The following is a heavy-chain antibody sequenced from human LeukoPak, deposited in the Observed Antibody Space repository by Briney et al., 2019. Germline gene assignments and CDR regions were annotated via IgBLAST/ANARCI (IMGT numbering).Heavy chain of an antibody. V-gene: IGHV1-18*01. CDR2: ISAYDGNT. Sequence: ASETVSCKASGYTLTSHGISRLRLAPGPALEWMGWISAYDGNTNYAQKLQGRVTMTTDTSTSTAYMELRSLRSDDTAVYYCARVAAAGSPAGYWGQGTLVTVSS. J-gene: IGHJ4*02. D-gene: IGHD6-13*01. CDR3: ARVAAAGSPAGY. CDR1: GYTLTSHG.